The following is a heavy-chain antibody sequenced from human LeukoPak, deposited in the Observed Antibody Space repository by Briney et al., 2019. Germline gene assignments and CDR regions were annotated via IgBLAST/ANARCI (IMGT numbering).Heavy chain of an antibody. CDR2: INPSGGST. D-gene: IGHD6-13*01. CDR3: ARTWRRYSSSWYLDY. J-gene: IGHJ4*02. Sequence: ASVKVSCKASGYTFTSYYMHWVRQAPGQGLEWMGMINPSGGSTSYAQKFQGRVTMTRDTSTSTVYMELSSLRSEDTAVYYCARTWRRYSSSWYLDYWGQGTLVTVSS. V-gene: IGHV1-46*01. CDR1: GYTFTSYY.